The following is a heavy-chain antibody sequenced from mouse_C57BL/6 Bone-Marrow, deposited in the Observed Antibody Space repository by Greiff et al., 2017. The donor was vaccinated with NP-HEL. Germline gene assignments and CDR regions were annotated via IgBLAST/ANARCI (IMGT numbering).Heavy chain of an antibody. CDR2: ISYDGSN. Sequence: EVKLMESGPGLVKPSQSLSLTCSVTGYSITSGYYWNWIRQFPGNKLEWMGYISYDGSNNYHPSLKNRISITRDTSKNQFFLKLNSVTTEDTATYYCARKGYYDAMDYWGQGTSVTVSS. J-gene: IGHJ4*01. D-gene: IGHD2-2*01. CDR3: ARKGYYDAMDY. V-gene: IGHV3-6*01. CDR1: GYSITSGYY.